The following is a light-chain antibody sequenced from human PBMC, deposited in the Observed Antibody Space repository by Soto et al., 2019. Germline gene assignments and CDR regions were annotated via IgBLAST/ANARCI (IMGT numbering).Light chain of an antibody. CDR1: QSISSW. CDR3: QQYNTFWT. CDR2: DVS. Sequence: DIQMTQSPSTLSASVGDRVTITCRASQSISSWLAWYQQKPGKAPKLLVYDVSSLGSGVPSRFSGSGSGTEFTLTISSLQPDDFAIYYCQQYNTFWTFGQGTKVDI. J-gene: IGKJ1*01. V-gene: IGKV1-5*01.